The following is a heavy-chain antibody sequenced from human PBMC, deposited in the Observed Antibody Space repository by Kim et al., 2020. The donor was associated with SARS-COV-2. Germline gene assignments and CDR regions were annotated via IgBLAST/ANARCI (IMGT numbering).Heavy chain of an antibody. CDR2: ST. V-gene: IGHV4-39*01. Sequence: STYYNPSLKSRVTISVDTSKNQFSLKLSSVTAADTAVYYCARQGDYEADYWGQGTLVTVSS. D-gene: IGHD4-17*01. CDR3: ARQGDYEADY. J-gene: IGHJ4*02.